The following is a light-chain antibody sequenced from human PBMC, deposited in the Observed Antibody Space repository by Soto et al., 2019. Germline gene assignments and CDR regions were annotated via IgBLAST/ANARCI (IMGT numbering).Light chain of an antibody. CDR2: DAS. Sequence: EIVLTQSPATLSLSPGERATLSCRASQSVSSNLAWYQQKPGQAPRLLIYDASNRATGIPARFSGGGSGTDFTLTISNVEPEDFAVYYCQQRSDWPWTFGQGTKVDIK. CDR3: QQRSDWPWT. J-gene: IGKJ1*01. V-gene: IGKV3-11*01. CDR1: QSVSSN.